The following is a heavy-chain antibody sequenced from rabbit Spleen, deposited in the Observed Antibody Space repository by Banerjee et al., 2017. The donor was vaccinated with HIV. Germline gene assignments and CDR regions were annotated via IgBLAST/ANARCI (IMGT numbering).Heavy chain of an antibody. CDR3: ARDSASSFSSYGMDL. J-gene: IGHJ6*01. Sequence: QSLEESGGGLVKPGASLTLTCTTSGVSFSGDSYMCWVRQAPGKGLEWVVCIDAGSSGFTYFASWAKGRFPISKTSSTTVTLQMTSLTAADTATYFCARDSASSFSSYGMDLWGPGTLVTVS. V-gene: IGHV1S40*01. CDR2: IDAGSSGFT. D-gene: IGHD8-1*01. CDR1: GVSFSGDSY.